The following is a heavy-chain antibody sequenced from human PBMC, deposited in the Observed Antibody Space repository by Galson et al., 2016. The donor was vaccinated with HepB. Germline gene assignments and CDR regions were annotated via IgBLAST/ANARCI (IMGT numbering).Heavy chain of an antibody. CDR1: GFTFSSYA. J-gene: IGHJ6*02. CDR3: ATGGGRRSKYYGMDV. V-gene: IGHV3-23*01. CDR2: ISGSGGST. Sequence: SLRLSCAASGFTFSSYAMSWVRQAPGKGLEWVSAISGSGGSTYYADSVKGRFTISRDNSKNTLYLQMNSLSAEDTAVYYCATGGGRRSKYYGMDVWGHGTMVTVS. D-gene: IGHD1-26*01.